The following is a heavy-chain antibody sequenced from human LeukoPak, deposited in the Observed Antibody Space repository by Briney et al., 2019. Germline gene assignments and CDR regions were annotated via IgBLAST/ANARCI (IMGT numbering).Heavy chain of an antibody. CDR2: ISSCSV. D-gene: IGHD5-12*01. V-gene: IGHV1-69*04. J-gene: IGHJ4*02. CDR3: ARDFPGGYSGYEPLGS. Sequence: SVKVSCKSSEDTLISYVIFWVRLTPGQGLECLGRISSCSVRTAQKFQGRLTFTADKSTSTFYMELSGLTSEDTAVYYCARDFPGGYSGYEPLGSWGQGTLVTVSS. CDR1: EDTLISYV.